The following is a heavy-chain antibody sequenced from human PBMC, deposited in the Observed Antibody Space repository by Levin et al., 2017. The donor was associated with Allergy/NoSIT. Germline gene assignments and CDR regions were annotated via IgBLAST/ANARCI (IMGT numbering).Heavy chain of an antibody. J-gene: IGHJ4*02. CDR1: GFTFTSYW. V-gene: IGHV3-74*01. CDR2: INSDGSST. D-gene: IGHD3-10*01. Sequence: GGSLRLSCAASGFTFTSYWMHWVRQAPGKGLVWVSRINSDGSSTNYAASVKGRFTISRDNAKNTLYLQMNRRRGVDTVVYYCARGTLGRWFGELWGQGTLVRVSS. CDR3: ARGTLGRWFGEL.